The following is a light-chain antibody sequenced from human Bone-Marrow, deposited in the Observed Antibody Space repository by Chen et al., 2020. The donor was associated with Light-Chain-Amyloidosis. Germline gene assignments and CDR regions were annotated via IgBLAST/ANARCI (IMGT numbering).Light chain of an antibody. V-gene: IGLV2-8*01. CDR3: SSYTVSDNFV. CDR1: RSDIGSFNL. Sequence: QSALTQPASVAGSPGQSITISCTGTRSDIGSFNLVSWYQQHPDKAPKLLISEVTKRPSGVPDRFSGSKSGNTASLTVSGLQAEDEAEYYCSSYTVSDNFVFGTGTTLTVL. J-gene: IGLJ1*01. CDR2: EVT.